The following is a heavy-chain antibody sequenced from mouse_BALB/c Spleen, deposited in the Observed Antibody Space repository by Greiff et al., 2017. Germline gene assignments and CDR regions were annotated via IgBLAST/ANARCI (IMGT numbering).Heavy chain of an antibody. J-gene: IGHJ1*01. V-gene: IGHV1-7*01. CDR2: INPSTGYT. D-gene: IGHD1-1*01. CDR1: GYTFTSYW. CDR3: ARGYYGSST. Sequence: QVQLQQSGAELAKPGASVKMSCKASGYTFTSYWMHWVKQRPGQGLEWIGYINPSTGYTEYNQKFKDKATLTADKSSSTAYMQLSSLTSEDSAVYYCARGYYGSSTWGAGTTVTVSS.